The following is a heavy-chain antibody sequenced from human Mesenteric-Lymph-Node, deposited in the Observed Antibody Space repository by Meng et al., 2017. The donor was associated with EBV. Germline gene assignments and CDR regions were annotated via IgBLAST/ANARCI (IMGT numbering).Heavy chain of an antibody. D-gene: IGHD4-11*01. CDR1: GYTINSYV. V-gene: IGHV4-59*07. J-gene: IGHJ4*02. CDR3: AGGRAETDDSVPLFEF. Sequence: LGLSHAPGNRSLPGAPSGYTINSYVWNWFRQSPPEGLEVIGVISYHRNPNYNPSHESLVAFSVDPSMTVFSLRLTSLTAADTAVYYCAGGRAETDDSVPLFEFWGQGTLVTVSS. CDR2: ISYHRNP.